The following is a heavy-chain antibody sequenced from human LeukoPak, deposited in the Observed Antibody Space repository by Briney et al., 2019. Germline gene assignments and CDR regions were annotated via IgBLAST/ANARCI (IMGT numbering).Heavy chain of an antibody. Sequence: GASVKVSCKASGYTFTGYYMHWVRQAPGQGLEWMGWINPNSGGTNYAQKFQGRVTMTRDTSISTAYMELSRLRSDDTAVYYCARDPKPYSSSWCFDYWGQGTLVTVSS. CDR2: INPNSGGT. CDR1: GYTFTGYY. D-gene: IGHD6-13*01. J-gene: IGHJ4*02. V-gene: IGHV1-2*02. CDR3: ARDPKPYSSSWCFDY.